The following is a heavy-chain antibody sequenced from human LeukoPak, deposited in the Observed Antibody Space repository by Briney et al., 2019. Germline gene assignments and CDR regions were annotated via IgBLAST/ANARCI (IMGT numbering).Heavy chain of an antibody. CDR2: INPNSGGT. CDR1: GYTFTGYY. J-gene: IGHJ4*02. V-gene: IGHV1-2*02. CDR3: ATLSGNSWEYYFDY. Sequence: ASVKVSCKASGYTFTGYYMHWVRQAPGQGFEWMGWINPNSGGTNYAQRFQGRVTMTRDTSISTAYMELSRLRSDDTAVYYCATLSGNSWEYYFDYWGQGTLVTVSS. D-gene: IGHD1-26*01.